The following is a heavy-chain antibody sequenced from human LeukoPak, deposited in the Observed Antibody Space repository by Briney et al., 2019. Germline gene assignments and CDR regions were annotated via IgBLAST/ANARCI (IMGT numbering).Heavy chain of an antibody. D-gene: IGHD6-19*01. CDR2: IYYSGST. J-gene: IGHJ4*02. CDR1: GGSISSYY. CDR3: ARLSGPEIAVAGFDY. V-gene: IGHV4-59*01. Sequence: SETLSLTCTVSGGSISSYYWSWIRQPPGKGLEWFGYIYYSGSTNYNPSLKSRVTISVDTSKNQFSLKLSSVTAADTAVYYCARLSGPEIAVAGFDYWGQGTLVTVSS.